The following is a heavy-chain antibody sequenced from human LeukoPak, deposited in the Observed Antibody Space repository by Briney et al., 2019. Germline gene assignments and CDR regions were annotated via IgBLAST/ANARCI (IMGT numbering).Heavy chain of an antibody. CDR3: GRARFMDV. CDR1: RFSFSSYW. CDR2: IKEDGSEK. Sequence: GGSLRLSCVASRFSFSSYWMNWVRQAPGKGLEWVANIKEDGSEKNYVDSVKGRFTISRDNTKNSLFLQMNSLRAEDTAAYYCGRARFMDVWGKGTTVTVSS. V-gene: IGHV3-7*01. J-gene: IGHJ6*03.